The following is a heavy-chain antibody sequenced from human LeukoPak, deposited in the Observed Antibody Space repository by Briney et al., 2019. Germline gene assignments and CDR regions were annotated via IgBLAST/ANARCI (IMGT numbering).Heavy chain of an antibody. D-gene: IGHD5-12*01. J-gene: IGHJ5*02. V-gene: IGHV4-59*08. Sequence: WETLSLTCTVSGGSISSYYWSWIRQPPGKGLEWIGYIYYSGSTNYNPSLKSRVTISVDTSKNQFSLKLSSVTAADTAVYYCARLGGSKYNWFDPWGQGTLVTVSS. CDR3: ARLGGSKYNWFDP. CDR1: GGSISSYY. CDR2: IYYSGST.